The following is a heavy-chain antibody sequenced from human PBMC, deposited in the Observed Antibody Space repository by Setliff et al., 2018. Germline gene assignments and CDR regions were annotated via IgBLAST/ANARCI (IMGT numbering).Heavy chain of an antibody. CDR2: INPKNGGA. D-gene: IGHD5-12*01. CDR3: ARGKWFRLDKSAWSNWFDP. V-gene: IGHV1-46*01. Sequence: ASVKVSCKASGYTFTSYYIHWVRQAPGQGLEWMGVINPKNGGATYPQNLQGRVTMTRDTSMSTVYMELNSLQYEDTAVYYCARGKWFRLDKSAWSNWFDPWGQGTLVTVSS. CDR1: GYTFTSYY. J-gene: IGHJ5*02.